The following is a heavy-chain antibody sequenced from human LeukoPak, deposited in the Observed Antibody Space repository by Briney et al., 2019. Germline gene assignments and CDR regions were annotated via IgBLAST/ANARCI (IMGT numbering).Heavy chain of an antibody. CDR1: GFTFSSYA. Sequence: GGSLRLSCAASGFTFSSYAMSWVRQAPGKGLEWVSAISGSGGSTYYADSVKGRFTISRDNSKNTLYLQMNSLKVEDTAVYFCSWEQDVSFGRRLGLWGQGTLVTVAS. D-gene: IGHD1-26*01. CDR2: ISGSGGST. J-gene: IGHJ4*02. CDR3: SWEQDVSFGRRLGL. V-gene: IGHV3-23*01.